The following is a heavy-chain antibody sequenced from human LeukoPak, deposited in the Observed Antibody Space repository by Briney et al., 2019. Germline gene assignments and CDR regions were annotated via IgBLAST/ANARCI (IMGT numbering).Heavy chain of an antibody. V-gene: IGHV3-23*01. CDR1: GFTFGSYA. D-gene: IGHD1-7*01. CDR2: NRGSGVST. J-gene: IGHJ4*02. CDR3: AKDFCPLGNLVIYFDS. Sequence: PGGCLRLSCAASGFTFGSYAISWVRQAPAKAWEWVLTNRGSGVSTYFTDSVKGRFPISRDNSKNTLYLEMNSESPGDTAVYYFAKDFCPLGNLVIYFDSWHQGTLDTVSS.